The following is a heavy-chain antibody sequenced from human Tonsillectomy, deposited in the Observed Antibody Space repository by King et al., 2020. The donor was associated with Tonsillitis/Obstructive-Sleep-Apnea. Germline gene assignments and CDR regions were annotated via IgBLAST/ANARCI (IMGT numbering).Heavy chain of an antibody. D-gene: IGHD2-15*01. CDR1: GGSISGYY. J-gene: IGHJ3*02. CDR3: AREEGYCSGGSCYPDAFDI. V-gene: IGHV4-59*01. CDR2: IYYSGST. Sequence: VQLQESGPGLVKPSETLSLTCTVSGGSISGYYWSWIRQPPGKGLEWIGYIYYSGSTNYNPSLKSRVTISVDTSKNQFSLKLSSVTAADPAVYYCAREEGYCSGGSCYPDAFDIWGQGTMVTVSS.